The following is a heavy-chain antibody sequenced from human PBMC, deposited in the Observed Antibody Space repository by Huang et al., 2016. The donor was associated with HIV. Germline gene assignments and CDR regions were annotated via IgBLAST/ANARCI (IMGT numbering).Heavy chain of an antibody. D-gene: IGHD4-17*01. V-gene: IGHV3-21*01. Sequence: EVQLVESGGGLVKPGGSLRLSCAASGFTLTTFSMNWVRQAPGQGLQGVASINVPGTHIYYADSVEGRFTISRDNTRNSLYLQLNSLRAEDTAVYYCVRIGYGENSYGSGYFDPWGQGTLVAVSS. J-gene: IGHJ5*02. CDR2: INVPGTHI. CDR3: VRIGYGENSYGSGYFDP. CDR1: GFTLTTFS.